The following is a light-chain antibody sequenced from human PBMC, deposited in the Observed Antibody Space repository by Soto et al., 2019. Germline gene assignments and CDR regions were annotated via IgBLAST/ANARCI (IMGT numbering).Light chain of an antibody. V-gene: IGKV3-11*01. CDR2: DAS. J-gene: IGKJ1*01. CDR1: QSVSSN. Sequence: EIALTQSPGTLSLSPGERAPLSCRASQSVSSNLAWYQHKPGQGPRLLIYDASNRATGIPARFSGSGSGTDFTLTISSLEPEDFAVYYCQQRSNWPRTFGQGTKVDIK. CDR3: QQRSNWPRT.